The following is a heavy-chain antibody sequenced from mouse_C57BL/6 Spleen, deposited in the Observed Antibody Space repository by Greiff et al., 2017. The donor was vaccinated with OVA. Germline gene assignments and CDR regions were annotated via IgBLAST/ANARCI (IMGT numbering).Heavy chain of an antibody. D-gene: IGHD2-2*01. CDR1: GYTFTSYW. CDR2: IYPSDSET. CDR3: ARYGCDDAMDY. V-gene: IGHV1-61*01. J-gene: IGHJ4*01. Sequence: QVQLQQPGAELVRPGSSVKLSCKASGYTFTSYWMDWVKQRPGQGLEWIGNIYPSDSETHYNQKFKDKATLTVDKSSSTAYMQLSSLTSEDSAVYYCARYGCDDAMDYWGQGTSVTVSS.